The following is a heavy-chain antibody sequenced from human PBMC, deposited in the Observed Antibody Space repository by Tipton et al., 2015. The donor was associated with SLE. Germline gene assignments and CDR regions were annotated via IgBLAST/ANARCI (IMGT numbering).Heavy chain of an antibody. CDR3: ARGVLSSSWTLDGMDV. J-gene: IGHJ6*02. V-gene: IGHV4-59*11. D-gene: IGHD6-13*01. CDR2: VYYTGGT. CDR1: GGSINSHY. Sequence: TLSLTCTVSGGSINSHYWSWIRQPPGKGLQWIGYVYYTGGTNYNPSLKSRVTISADTSNNQFSLKLSSVTAADTAVYYCARGVLSSSWTLDGMDVWGQGTTVTVSS.